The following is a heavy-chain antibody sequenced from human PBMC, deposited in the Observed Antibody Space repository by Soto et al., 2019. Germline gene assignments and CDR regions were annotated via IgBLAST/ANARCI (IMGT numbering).Heavy chain of an antibody. V-gene: IGHV3-20*04. J-gene: IGHJ6*02. CDR1: GFTFDDYG. Sequence: PGGSLRLSCAASGFTFDDYGMSWVRQAPGKGLEWVSGINWNGGSTGYADSVKGRFTISRDNAKNSLYLQMNSLRAEDTALYYCARDGRYYYDSSDHRAYYYYGMDVWGQGTTVTVSS. CDR2: INWNGGST. CDR3: ARDGRYYYDSSDHRAYYYYGMDV. D-gene: IGHD3-22*01.